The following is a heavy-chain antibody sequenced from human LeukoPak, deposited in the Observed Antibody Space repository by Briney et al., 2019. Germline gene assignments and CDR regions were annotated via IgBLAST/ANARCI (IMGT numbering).Heavy chain of an antibody. CDR1: GHTFTSYS. Sequence: GASVKVSCKASGHTFTSYSINWVRQAPGQELEWMGWISTYNGNTNYAQKLQGRVTMTTDTSTSTAYMELRSLRSDGTAVYYCAKDRWRDGSSSFDNWGQGSLVTVSS. CDR2: ISTYNGNT. D-gene: IGHD6-6*01. V-gene: IGHV1-18*01. J-gene: IGHJ4*02. CDR3: AKDRWRDGSSSFDN.